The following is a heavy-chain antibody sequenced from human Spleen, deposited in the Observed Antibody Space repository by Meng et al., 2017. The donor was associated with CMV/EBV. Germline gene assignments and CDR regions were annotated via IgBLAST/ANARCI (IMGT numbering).Heavy chain of an antibody. Sequence: GGSLRLSCAASRFTFSAHNMNWVRQAPGKGLEWVSSISSSSSYIYYADSVKGRFTISRDNAKNTMYLQMNSLRAEDTAVYYCARGIGVTPFDPWGQGTLVTVSS. CDR2: ISSSSSYI. D-gene: IGHD3-16*01. CDR3: ARGIGVTPFDP. J-gene: IGHJ5*02. V-gene: IGHV3-21*01. CDR1: RFTFSAHN.